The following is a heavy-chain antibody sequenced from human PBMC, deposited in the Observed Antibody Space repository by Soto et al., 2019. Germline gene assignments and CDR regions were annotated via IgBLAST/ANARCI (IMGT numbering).Heavy chain of an antibody. CDR3: ARREGIDYYGSGSPPYGMDV. V-gene: IGHV5-51*01. D-gene: IGHD3-10*01. J-gene: IGHJ6*02. Sequence: PGESLKISCKGSGYSFTSYWIGWVRQMPGKGLEWMGIIYPGDSDTRYSPSFQGHVTISADKSISTAYLQWSSLKASDTAMYYCARREGIDYYGSGSPPYGMDVWGQGTTVTVSS. CDR2: IYPGDSDT. CDR1: GYSFTSYW.